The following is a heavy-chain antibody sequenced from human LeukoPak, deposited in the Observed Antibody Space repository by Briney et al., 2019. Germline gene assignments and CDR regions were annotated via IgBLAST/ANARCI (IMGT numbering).Heavy chain of an antibody. D-gene: IGHD5-24*01. Sequence: KPSETLSLTCAVSGYSISTGYYWGSIPQPPGKGLEWIGSIFHSGITYYSPSLESRVTISVDTSKNEVSLKLSSATAAEADVDSCAGLRERTFDPWGQGTLVTVSS. CDR3: AGLRERTFDP. CDR2: IFHSGIT. V-gene: IGHV4-38-2*01. J-gene: IGHJ5*02. CDR1: GYSISTGYY.